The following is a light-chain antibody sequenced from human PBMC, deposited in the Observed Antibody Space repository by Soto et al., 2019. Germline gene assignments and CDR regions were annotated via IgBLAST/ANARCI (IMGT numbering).Light chain of an antibody. V-gene: IGKV3-11*01. Sequence: EIVLTQSPATLSLSPGERATLSCRASQSVSSYLAWYQQKPGQAPRLLIYDSSNRATGIPPRFSGSGSGTDFTLTISSLGHDDCEVYYYQQRSDCPSTFGGGTKVQIK. J-gene: IGKJ4*02. CDR2: DSS. CDR1: QSVSSY. CDR3: QQRSDCPST.